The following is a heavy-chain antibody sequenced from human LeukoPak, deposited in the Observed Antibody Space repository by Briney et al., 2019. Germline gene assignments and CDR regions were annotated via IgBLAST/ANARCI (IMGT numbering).Heavy chain of an antibody. CDR1: EFTFSTYW. J-gene: IGHJ6*03. CDR2: IKQDGSEK. D-gene: IGHD3-10*01. Sequence: GALRLSCAASEFTFSTYWMSWVRQAPGKGLEWVADIKQDGSEKYYVDSVKGRFTISRQNAKNSLFLQMNSLRAEDTAVYYCAKDRDRTYYYYYMDVWGKGTTVTISS. CDR3: AKDRDRTYYYYYMDV. V-gene: IGHV3-7*04.